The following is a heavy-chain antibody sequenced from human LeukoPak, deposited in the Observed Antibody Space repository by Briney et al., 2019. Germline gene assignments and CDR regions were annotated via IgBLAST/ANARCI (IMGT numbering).Heavy chain of an antibody. CDR2: IYPGDSGP. CDR3: GMSGDRVALQDDVFDV. J-gene: IGHJ3*01. V-gene: IGHV5-51*01. Sequence: GESLKISCKVFGYSFTSYCIGWVRKLPGKGLEGMGIIYPGDSGPTYSPSFQAQVTISLNNSINTPYLQWSSLQASATPRYSCGMSGDRVALQDDVFDVWGQGTMVTVST. CDR1: GYSFTSYC. D-gene: IGHD1-26*01.